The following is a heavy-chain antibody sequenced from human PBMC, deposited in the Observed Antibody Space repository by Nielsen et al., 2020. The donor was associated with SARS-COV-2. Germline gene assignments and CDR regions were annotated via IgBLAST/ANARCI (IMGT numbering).Heavy chain of an antibody. CDR3: ARAAPGSSWYYYGMDV. CDR2: INANTGNP. Sequence: ASVKVSCKASGYTFTSYAMNWVRQAPGQGLEWMGWINANTGNPTYAQGFTGRFVFSLDTSVSTAYLQISSLKAEDTAVYYCARAAPGSSWYYYGMDVWGQGTTVTVSS. J-gene: IGHJ6*02. V-gene: IGHV7-4-1*02. CDR1: GYTFTSYA. D-gene: IGHD6-13*01.